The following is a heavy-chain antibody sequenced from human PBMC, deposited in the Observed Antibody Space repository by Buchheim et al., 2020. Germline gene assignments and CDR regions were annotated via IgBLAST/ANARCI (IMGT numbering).Heavy chain of an antibody. V-gene: IGHV3-15*01. D-gene: IGHD1-1*01. Sequence: EVQLVESGGGLVKPGGSLRLSCAASGFILSNAWMSWVRQAPGKGLEWVGRIKSKSDGGTADYAAPVRGRFTISRDDSNNTLYLQMNSLKTEDTAVYYCTREVEPDFDYWGQGTL. CDR2: IKSKSDGGTA. J-gene: IGHJ4*02. CDR1: GFILSNAW. CDR3: TREVEPDFDY.